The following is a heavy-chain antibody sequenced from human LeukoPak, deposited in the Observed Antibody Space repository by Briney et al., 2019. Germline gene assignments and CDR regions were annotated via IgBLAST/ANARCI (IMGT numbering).Heavy chain of an antibody. Sequence: GGSLRLSCAASGFTFCSYWMNWARQAPGKGLEWVASINHNGNVNYYVDSVKGRFTISRDNAKNSLYLQMSNLRAEDTAVYFCARGGGLDVWGQGATVTVSS. CDR3: ARGGGLDV. CDR1: GFTFCSYW. D-gene: IGHD3-16*01. V-gene: IGHV3-7*03. CDR2: INHNGNVN. J-gene: IGHJ6*02.